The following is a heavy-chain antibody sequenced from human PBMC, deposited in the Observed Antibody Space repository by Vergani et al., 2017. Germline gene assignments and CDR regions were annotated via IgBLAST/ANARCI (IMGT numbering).Heavy chain of an antibody. CDR2: LNTNTGNP. D-gene: IGHD3-22*01. J-gene: IGHJ5*02. CDR1: GYTFTSYA. CDR3: ARIDSSGHYYSGWFDP. V-gene: IGHV7-4-1*02. Sequence: QVQLVQSGSELKKPGASVKVSCKASGYTFTSYAMNWVRQAPGQGLEWMGWLNTNTGNPTYAQSFTGRFVFSLDISVSTAYLQISSLKAEDTAVYYCARIDSSGHYYSGWFDPWGQGTLVTVSS.